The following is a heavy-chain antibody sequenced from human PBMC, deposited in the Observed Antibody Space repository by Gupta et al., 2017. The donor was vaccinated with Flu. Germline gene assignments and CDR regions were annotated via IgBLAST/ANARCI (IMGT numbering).Heavy chain of an antibody. CDR2: IKPESGDT. Sequence: QVGLVQSGAEVKKPGASVKLSCEASGYTFSGHYMHWVRQVPGQGLAWMGWIKPESGDTNYAQKFQGRVTITRVTSVITTYLGLTNLTPDDTAVYYCSWSYSSDWSDAMDVWGPGTPVIVSS. D-gene: IGHD6-19*01. CDR1: GYTFSGHY. CDR3: SWSYSSDWSDAMDV. J-gene: IGHJ6*02. V-gene: IGHV1-2*02.